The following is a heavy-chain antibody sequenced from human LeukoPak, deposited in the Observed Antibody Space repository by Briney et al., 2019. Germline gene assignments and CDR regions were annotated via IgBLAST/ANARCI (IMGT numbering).Heavy chain of an antibody. CDR1: GFSFTTYT. D-gene: IGHD1-26*01. CDR3: AREDGIVGTTSAFDI. Sequence: GGSLRLSCATSGFSFTTYTINWVRQAPGKGLEWVSSINSRSNYKYYADSVKGRFTISRDNAKNSLFLQMNSLRIEDSAIYYCAREDGIVGTTSAFDIWGQGTMVTVSS. J-gene: IGHJ3*02. V-gene: IGHV3-21*01. CDR2: INSRSNYK.